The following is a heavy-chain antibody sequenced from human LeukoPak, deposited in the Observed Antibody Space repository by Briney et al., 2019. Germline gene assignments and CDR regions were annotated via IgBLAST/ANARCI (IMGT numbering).Heavy chain of an antibody. CDR2: IYYSGST. J-gene: IGHJ5*02. CDR1: GDSISSYY. D-gene: IGHD6-19*01. Sequence: SETLSLTCTVSGDSISSYYWTWIRQPPGKGLEWIGYIYYSGSTKYNPSLKSRVTISLDKSKSQFSLNLTSVTAADTAVYYCTRDRYSSGWNWFDPWGQGTLVTVSS. CDR3: TRDRYSSGWNWFDP. V-gene: IGHV4-59*01.